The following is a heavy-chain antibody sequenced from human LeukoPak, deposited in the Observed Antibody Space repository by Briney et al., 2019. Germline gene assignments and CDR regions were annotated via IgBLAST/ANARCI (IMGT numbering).Heavy chain of an antibody. CDR2: ISGSGSST. D-gene: IGHD6-6*01. CDR3: AKHGSGSSITGY. CDR1: GFTFSSYA. J-gene: IGHJ4*02. V-gene: IGHV3-23*01. Sequence: GGSLRLSCAASGFTFSSYAMSWVRQAPGKGLEWVSAISGSGSSTYYADSVKGRFTISRDNSKNTLYLQMNSLRAEDTAVYYCAKHGSGSSITGYWGQGTLVTVSS.